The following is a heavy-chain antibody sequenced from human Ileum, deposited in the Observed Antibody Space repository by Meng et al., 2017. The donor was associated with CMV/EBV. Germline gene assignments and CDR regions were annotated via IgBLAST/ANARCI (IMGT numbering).Heavy chain of an antibody. Sequence: QVQLRQSGPLRVRPPQTLSLTSAISGDIVFNKNVAWNWIRQSPSRGIEWLGRTYYMSKWNNDYAASVESRIIVNLDTFTNQLSLQLNSVTPDDTAVYYCARGQFSALDFWGQGTLVTVSS. CDR3: ARGQFSALDF. V-gene: IGHV6-1*01. J-gene: IGHJ4*02. CDR1: GDIVFNKNVA. CDR2: TYYMSKWNN. D-gene: IGHD4-11*01.